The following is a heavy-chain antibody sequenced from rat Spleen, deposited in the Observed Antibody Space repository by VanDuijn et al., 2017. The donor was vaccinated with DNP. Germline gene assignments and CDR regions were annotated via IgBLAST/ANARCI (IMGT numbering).Heavy chain of an antibody. CDR1: GFTFGDFY. J-gene: IGHJ4*01. V-gene: IGHV5S11*01. CDR3: ARHGEVPSRYAMDA. Sequence: EVQLVESGGGLVQPGGSLKLSCAASGFTFGDFYMAWVRRAPTKGLEWVASISPSGGTTYYRDSVKGRFTISRDNAKSTLFLQMDSLRSEETATYYCARHGEVPSRYAMDAWGQGTAVTVSS. D-gene: IGHD1-5*01. CDR2: ISPSGGTT.